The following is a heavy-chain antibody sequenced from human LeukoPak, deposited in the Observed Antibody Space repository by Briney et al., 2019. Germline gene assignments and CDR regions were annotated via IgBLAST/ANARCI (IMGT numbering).Heavy chain of an antibody. Sequence: GESLKISCKGSGYRFANYWIGWVRQMPGKGLEWMGIIYPGDSGTRYSPSFQGQVTISADKSISTAYLQWSSLEASDTAMYYCASTARGWYGAFDYWGQGTPVTVSS. J-gene: IGHJ4*02. D-gene: IGHD6-19*01. V-gene: IGHV5-51*01. CDR1: GYRFANYW. CDR3: ASTARGWYGAFDY. CDR2: IYPGDSGT.